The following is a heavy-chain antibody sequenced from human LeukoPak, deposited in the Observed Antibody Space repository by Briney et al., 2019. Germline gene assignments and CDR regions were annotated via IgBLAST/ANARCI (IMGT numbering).Heavy chain of an antibody. D-gene: IGHD5-18*01. V-gene: IGHV4-31*03. CDR3: ARQVPSDYSYGPTYYFDY. J-gene: IGHJ4*02. CDR1: GGSISSGGYY. CDR2: IYYSGST. Sequence: PSETLSLTCTVSGGSISSGGYYWSWIRQHPGKGLEWIGYIYYSGSTYYNPSLKSRVTISVDTSKNQFSLKLSSVTAADTAVYYCARQVPSDYSYGPTYYFDYWGQGTLVTVSS.